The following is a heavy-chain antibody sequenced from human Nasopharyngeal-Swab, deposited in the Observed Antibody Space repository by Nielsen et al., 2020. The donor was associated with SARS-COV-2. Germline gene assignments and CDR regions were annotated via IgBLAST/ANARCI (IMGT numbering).Heavy chain of an antibody. V-gene: IGHV1-2*06. CDR1: GYTFTGYY. D-gene: IGHD6-6*01. CDR2: INPNSGGT. J-gene: IGHJ4*02. CDR3: ARPDSSSSVFDY. Sequence: ASVKVSCKATGYTFTGYYMHWVRQAPGQGLEWMGRINPNSGGTNYAQKFQGRVTMTRDTSISTAYMALSRLRSDDTAVYYCARPDSSSSVFDYWGQGTLVTVSS.